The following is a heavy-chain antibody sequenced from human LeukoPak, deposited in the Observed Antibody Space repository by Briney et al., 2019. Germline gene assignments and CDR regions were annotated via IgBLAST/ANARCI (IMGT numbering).Heavy chain of an antibody. CDR3: ARDGMATILAIY. V-gene: IGHV3-30*03. Sequence: HPGRSLRLSCAASGFTFSSYGMHWVRQAPGKGLEWVAVISYDGSNKYYADSVKGRFTISRDNSKNTLYLQMNSLRAEDTAVYYCARDGMATILAIYWGQGTLVSVSS. CDR2: ISYDGSNK. D-gene: IGHD5-24*01. CDR1: GFTFSSYG. J-gene: IGHJ4*02.